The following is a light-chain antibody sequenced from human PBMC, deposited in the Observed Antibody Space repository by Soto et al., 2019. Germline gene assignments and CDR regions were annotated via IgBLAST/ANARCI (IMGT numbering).Light chain of an antibody. Sequence: DIQMTQSPSTLSASVGDRVTITCRASQGINIFLAWFQQKPGKAPNLLISAASTLQSGVPSRFGGSGSETEFTLTITSLQPEDSATYYCQQRNSYPRTFGQGTKVDIK. J-gene: IGKJ2*01. CDR2: AAS. V-gene: IGKV1-9*01. CDR3: QQRNSYPRT. CDR1: QGINIF.